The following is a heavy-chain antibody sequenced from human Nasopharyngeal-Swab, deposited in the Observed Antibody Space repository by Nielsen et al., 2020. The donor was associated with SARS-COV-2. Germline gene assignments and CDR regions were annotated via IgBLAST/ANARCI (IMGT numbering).Heavy chain of an antibody. D-gene: IGHD1-26*01. CDR3: ASVTEWELGAFDI. J-gene: IGHJ3*02. CDR1: GYSISSGYY. CDR2: IYHSGST. Sequence: SETLSLTCAVSGYSISSGYYWGWIRQPPGKGLEWIGSIYHSGSTYYNPSLKSRVTISVDTSKNQFSLKLSSVTAADTAVYCCASVTEWELGAFDIWGQGTMVTVSS. V-gene: IGHV4-38-2*01.